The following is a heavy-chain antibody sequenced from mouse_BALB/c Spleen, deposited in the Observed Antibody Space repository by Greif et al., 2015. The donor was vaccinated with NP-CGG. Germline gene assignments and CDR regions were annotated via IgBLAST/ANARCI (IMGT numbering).Heavy chain of an antibody. Sequence: QVQLQQSGPELVKPGASVRISCKASGYTFTSYYIHWVKQRPGQGLEWIGWIYPGNVNTKYNEKFKGKATLTAYKSSSTAYMQLSSLTSEDSAVYFCARWDWDYWGQGTSVTVSS. CDR1: GYTFTSYY. CDR3: ARWDWDY. J-gene: IGHJ4*01. CDR2: IYPGNVNT. D-gene: IGHD4-1*01. V-gene: IGHV1S56*01.